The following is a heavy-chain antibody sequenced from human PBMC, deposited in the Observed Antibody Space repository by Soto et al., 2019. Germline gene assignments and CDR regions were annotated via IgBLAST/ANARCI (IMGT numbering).Heavy chain of an antibody. Sequence: QVQLQESGPGLVKPSETLSLTCTVSDGSVSSYGYYWTWVRQAPGKGLAWIGYIAYNRGTSYNPCIRSRVTISVDTAKSQFSLDLSFATAADTALYFCTRGGHFYEYMIWGQGTLVTVSS. V-gene: IGHV4-61*08. CDR2: IAYNRGT. CDR1: DGSVSSYGYY. D-gene: IGHD3-3*02. J-gene: IGHJ4*02. CDR3: TRGGHFYEYMI.